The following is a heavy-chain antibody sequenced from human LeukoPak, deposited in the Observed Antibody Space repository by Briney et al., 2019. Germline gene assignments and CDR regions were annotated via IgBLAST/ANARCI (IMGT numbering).Heavy chain of an antibody. CDR3: ARWEESSD. Sequence: ASVKVSCKASGYIFTGYYMHWVRQAPGQGLEWMGWINPNSGGTNYAQKFQDRVTMTRNTSISTAYMELSRLRSDDTAVYYCARWEESSDWGQGTLVTVSS. V-gene: IGHV1-2*02. CDR1: GYIFTGYY. J-gene: IGHJ4*02. D-gene: IGHD1-26*01. CDR2: INPNSGGT.